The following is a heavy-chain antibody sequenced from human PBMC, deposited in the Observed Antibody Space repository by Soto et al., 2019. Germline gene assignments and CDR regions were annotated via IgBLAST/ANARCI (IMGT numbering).Heavy chain of an antibody. J-gene: IGHJ5*02. D-gene: IGHD4-4*01. CDR1: GFTFSNYN. V-gene: IGHV4-59*12. CDR2: VYYSGST. CDR3: ARAEYSSLSVDWFDP. Sequence: GSLRLSCVASGFTFSNYNMNWVRQAPGKGLEWIGYVYYSGSTNYNPSLKSRVTISIDTSKNQLSLKLSSVTAADTAVYYCARAEYSSLSVDWFDPWGQGTLVTVSS.